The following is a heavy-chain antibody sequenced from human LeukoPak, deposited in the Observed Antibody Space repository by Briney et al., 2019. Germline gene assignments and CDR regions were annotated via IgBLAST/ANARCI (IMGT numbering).Heavy chain of an antibody. CDR1: GFTFHNYA. CDR3: AKDRPNYHESNGHYYRRNGDS. D-gene: IGHD3-22*01. CDR2: ISSSGDIT. V-gene: IGHV3-23*01. Sequence: SGGSLRLSCAAFGFTFHNYAMSWVRQAPGKGLEWVSAISSSGDITFYADSVRGRFTISRDNSRYTLYLQMNSLRAEDAAMYYCAKDRPNYHESNGHYYRRNGDSWGQGTLVTVSS. J-gene: IGHJ5*01.